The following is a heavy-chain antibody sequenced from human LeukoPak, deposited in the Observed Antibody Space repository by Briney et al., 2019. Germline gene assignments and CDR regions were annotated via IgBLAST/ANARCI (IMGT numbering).Heavy chain of an antibody. D-gene: IGHD2-2*01. Sequence: GGSLRLSCAASGFTFSSYWMTWVRQAPGKGLDWVANIKQDGSEKYFVDSVKGRFTISRDNAKNSVYLQMNSLRAEDTAVYYCARDWDCGSSTCYGALGYWGQGTLVTVSS. J-gene: IGHJ4*02. V-gene: IGHV3-7*01. CDR1: GFTFSSYW. CDR3: ARDWDCGSSTCYGALGY. CDR2: IKQDGSEK.